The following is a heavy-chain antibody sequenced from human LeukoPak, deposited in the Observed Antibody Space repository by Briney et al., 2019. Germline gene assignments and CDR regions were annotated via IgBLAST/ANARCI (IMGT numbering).Heavy chain of an antibody. V-gene: IGHV4-39*07. CDR2: IYYSGST. J-gene: IGHJ6*03. CDR1: GGSISSSSYY. D-gene: IGHD3-9*01. Sequence: SETLSLTCTVSGGSISSSSYYWGWIRQPPGKGLEWIGSIYYSGSTYYNPSLKSRVTISVDTSKNQFSLKLNSVTAADTAVYYCARDSLSRRAYYYYMDVWGKGTTVTVSS. CDR3: ARDSLSRRAYYYYMDV.